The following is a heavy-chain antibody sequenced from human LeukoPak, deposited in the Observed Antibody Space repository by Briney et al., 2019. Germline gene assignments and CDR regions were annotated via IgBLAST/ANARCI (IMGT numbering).Heavy chain of an antibody. D-gene: IGHD3-10*01. V-gene: IGHV3-30*18. CDR2: ISYDGSNK. CDR3: AKERLLWFGELFDY. Sequence: PGRSLRLSCAASGFPFSSYGMHWVRQAPGKGLEWVAVISYDGSNKYYADSVKGRFTISRDNSKNTLYLQMNSLRAEDTAVYYCAKERLLWFGELFDYWGQGTLDTVSS. CDR1: GFPFSSYG. J-gene: IGHJ4*02.